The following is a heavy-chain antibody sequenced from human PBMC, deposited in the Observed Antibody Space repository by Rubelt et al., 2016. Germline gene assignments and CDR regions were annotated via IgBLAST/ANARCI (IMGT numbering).Heavy chain of an antibody. CDR1: GFTFSSYA. CDR3: AKGTRGYTFGPDYFDS. V-gene: IGHV3-23*01. Sequence: GGGLVQPGGSLRLSCAASGFTFSSYAMSWVRQAPGKGLEWVSGITGSGGTTLYIDSVEGRFTISRVNANNTLYLQLNNLRAEDTAKYYCAKGTRGYTFGPDYFDSWGQGALVTVSS. J-gene: IGHJ4*02. CDR2: ITGSGGTT. D-gene: IGHD5-18*01.